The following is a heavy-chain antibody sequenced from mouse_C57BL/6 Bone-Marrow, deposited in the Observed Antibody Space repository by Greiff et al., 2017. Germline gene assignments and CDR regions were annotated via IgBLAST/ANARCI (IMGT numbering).Heavy chain of an antibody. CDR3: SREGVDYYGNSYWDGAMAY. V-gene: IGHV1-54*01. Sequence: VQLQQSGAELVRPGTSVKVSCKASGYAFTNYLIEWVKQRPGQGLEWIGVINPGSGGTNYNEKFKGKATLTVDKSSSTAYMQISSLTSENSAVYFCSREGVDYYGNSYWDGAMAYWGQGTSVTVSS. CDR1: GYAFTNYL. J-gene: IGHJ4*01. CDR2: INPGSGGT. D-gene: IGHD1-1*01.